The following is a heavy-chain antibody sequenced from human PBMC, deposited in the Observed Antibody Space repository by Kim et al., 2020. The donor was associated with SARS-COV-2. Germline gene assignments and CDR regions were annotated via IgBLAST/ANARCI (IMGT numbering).Heavy chain of an antibody. Sequence: GGSLRLSCAASGFTFSSYGIHWVRRAPGKGLEWVALISYDAINKYYADSVKGRFTISRDNSKNTLKLQMNSLRAEDTAVYYCARGDYGDSNYGMDVWGQGTTVTVSS. V-gene: IGHV3-30*03. D-gene: IGHD4-17*01. CDR2: ISYDAINK. J-gene: IGHJ6*02. CDR3: ARGDYGDSNYGMDV. CDR1: GFTFSSYG.